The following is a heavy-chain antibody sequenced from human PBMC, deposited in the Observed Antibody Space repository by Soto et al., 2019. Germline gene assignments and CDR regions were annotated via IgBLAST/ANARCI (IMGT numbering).Heavy chain of an antibody. J-gene: IGHJ4*02. D-gene: IGHD3-22*01. Sequence: ASVKVSCKASGYTFTSYGISWVRQAPGQGLEWMGWINPSDGNRNSAQKFEDRVTMTTATSTNTVFLELRSLKSDDTAIYYCARDRLRGYDSSGFYSWGQGTRVTVSS. CDR1: GYTFTSYG. V-gene: IGHV1-18*01. CDR2: INPSDGNR. CDR3: ARDRLRGYDSSGFYS.